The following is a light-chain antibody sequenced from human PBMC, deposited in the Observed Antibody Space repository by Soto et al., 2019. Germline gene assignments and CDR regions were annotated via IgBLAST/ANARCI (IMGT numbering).Light chain of an antibody. CDR3: SAYTARRNLV. J-gene: IGLJ3*02. V-gene: IGLV2-14*01. Sequence: QSARTQPASVSGSDGQSITISCSGTMRDVGAYKLVSWYQQHPGTAPKLILYEDRNRPSGISSRFSDSRSGNTASLTIYGRQSEDEGDYYCSAYTARRNLVFGGVTKLTVL. CDR2: EDR. CDR1: MRDVGAYKL.